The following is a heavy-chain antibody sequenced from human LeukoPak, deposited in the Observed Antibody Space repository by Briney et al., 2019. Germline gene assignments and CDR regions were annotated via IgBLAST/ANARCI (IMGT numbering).Heavy chain of an antibody. CDR2: IYPGDSDT. CDR1: GYSFTSYW. V-gene: IGHV5-51*01. Sequence: GESLKISCKGSGYSFTSYWIGWVRQMPGKGLEWMGIIYPGDSDTRYSPSFQGQVTISADKSISTAYLQWSSLKASDTAMYYCARSTPEASSWYRDPFDYWGQGTLVTVSS. D-gene: IGHD6-13*01. J-gene: IGHJ4*02. CDR3: ARSTPEASSWYRDPFDY.